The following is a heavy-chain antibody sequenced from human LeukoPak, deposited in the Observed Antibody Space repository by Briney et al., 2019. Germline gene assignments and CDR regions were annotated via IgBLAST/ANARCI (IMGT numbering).Heavy chain of an antibody. CDR2: IYYSGST. Sequence: SETLSLTCIVSGGSVNNGNYYWAWIRQPPGKGLEWIGYIYYSGSTNYNPSLKSRVIISIDASKNQFSLKLSSVTAADTAVYYCAREVGTTNSVADYWGQGTLVTVSS. CDR1: GGSVNNGNYY. D-gene: IGHD1-26*01. J-gene: IGHJ4*02. V-gene: IGHV4-61*01. CDR3: AREVGTTNSVADY.